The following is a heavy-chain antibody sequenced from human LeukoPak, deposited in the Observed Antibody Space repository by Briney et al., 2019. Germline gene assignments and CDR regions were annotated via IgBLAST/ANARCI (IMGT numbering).Heavy chain of an antibody. CDR2: ICSGGST. CDR1: GFTVSSNY. CDR3: ARVLLRGPPYYFDY. J-gene: IGHJ4*02. Sequence: GGSLRLSCAASGFTVSSNYMSWVRQAPGKGLEWVSVICSGGSTYYADSVKGRFTISRDNSKNTLYLQMNSLRAEDTAVYYCARVLLRGPPYYFDYWGQGTPVTVSS. D-gene: IGHD2/OR15-2a*01. V-gene: IGHV3-66*01.